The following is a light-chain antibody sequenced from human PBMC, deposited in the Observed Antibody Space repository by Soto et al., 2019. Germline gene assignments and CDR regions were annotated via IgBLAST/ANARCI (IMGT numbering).Light chain of an antibody. CDR1: QSVGSW. V-gene: IGKV3-15*01. Sequence: EIVMMQSPATLSVSPGERATLSCRASQSVGSWLAWYQQKPGQAPRVLICGASTRATGIPARFSGSGSGTEFTLTISSLQYEDFAVYYRQQYNNWPPLTFGGGTKVEIK. CDR3: QQYNNWPPLT. J-gene: IGKJ4*01. CDR2: GAS.